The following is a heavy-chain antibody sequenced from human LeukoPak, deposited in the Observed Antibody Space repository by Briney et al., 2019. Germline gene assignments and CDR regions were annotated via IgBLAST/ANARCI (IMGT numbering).Heavy chain of an antibody. J-gene: IGHJ4*02. CDR2: IYYSGST. CDR3: AREGPIAIVPAALSPDY. D-gene: IGHD2-2*01. V-gene: IGHV4-59*01. Sequence: SETPSLTCTVSGGSISSYYWSWIRQPPGKGLEWIGYIYYSGSTNYNPSLKSRVTISVDTSKNQFSLKLSSVTAADTAVYYCAREGPIAIVPAALSPDYWGQGTLVTVSS. CDR1: GGSISSYY.